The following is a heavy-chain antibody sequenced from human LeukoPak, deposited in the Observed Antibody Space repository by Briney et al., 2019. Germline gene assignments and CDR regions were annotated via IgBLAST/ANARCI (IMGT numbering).Heavy chain of an antibody. V-gene: IGHV3-21*01. D-gene: IGHD5-12*01. CDR3: ARDGYSGYDSSLHYFDY. Sequence: GGSLRLSCAASGFTFSTYNMNWVRQAPGKGLEWLSSITSSSSYIYYADSVKGRFTISRDNAKNSLYLQMNSLRAEDTAVYYCARDGYSGYDSSLHYFDYWGQGTLVTVSS. J-gene: IGHJ4*02. CDR2: ITSSSSYI. CDR1: GFTFSTYN.